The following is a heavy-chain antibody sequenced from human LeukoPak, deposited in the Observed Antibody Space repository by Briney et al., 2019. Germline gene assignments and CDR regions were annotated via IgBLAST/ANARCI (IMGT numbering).Heavy chain of an antibody. CDR2: ISAYNGNT. V-gene: IGHV1-18*01. Sequence: ASVKVSCKASGYTFTSYGISWVRQAPGQGLEWMGWISAYNGNTNYAQKLKGRVTMTTDTSTSTAYMELRSLRSDDTAVYYCARDPKIHYYDSSGYRYWGQGTLVTVSS. CDR3: ARDPKIHYYDSSGYRY. CDR1: GYTFTSYG. J-gene: IGHJ4*02. D-gene: IGHD3-22*01.